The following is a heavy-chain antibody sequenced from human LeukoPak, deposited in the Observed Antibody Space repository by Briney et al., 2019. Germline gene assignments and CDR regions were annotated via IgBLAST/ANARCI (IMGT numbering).Heavy chain of an antibody. J-gene: IGHJ6*03. Sequence: GESLKISCKGSGYSFTNYWIGWVRQMPGKGLECMGIIYPGDSDTRYSPSFQGQVTISADKSLNTAYLQWSSLKASDTAMYYCARFRDRYMDVWGKGSTVTVSS. CDR1: GYSFTNYW. CDR2: IYPGDSDT. CDR3: ARFRDRYMDV. V-gene: IGHV5-51*01. D-gene: IGHD2-21*02.